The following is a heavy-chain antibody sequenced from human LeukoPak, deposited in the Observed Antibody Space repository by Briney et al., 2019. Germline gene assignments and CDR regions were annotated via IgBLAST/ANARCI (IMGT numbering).Heavy chain of an antibody. J-gene: IGHJ6*03. CDR1: GASIRGHY. V-gene: IGHV4-59*08. D-gene: IGHD4-11*01. CDR3: ARHQDYSGTTFYDYMDV. Sequence: PSETLSLTCTVSGASIRGHYWSWFRQTPGQAPEWIAWIRISGASNSNPSLKRRVTISGDTPKNQISLKLTSVTAADTAVYYCARHQDYSGTTFYDYMDVWGKGTTVTVSS. CDR2: IRISGAS.